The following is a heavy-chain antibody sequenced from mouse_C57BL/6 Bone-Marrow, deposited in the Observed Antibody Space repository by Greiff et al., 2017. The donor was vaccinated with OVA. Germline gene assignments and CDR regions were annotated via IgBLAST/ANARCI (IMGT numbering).Heavy chain of an antibody. CDR3: VIYYGSSPWFAY. V-gene: IGHV10-1*01. J-gene: IGHJ3*01. D-gene: IGHD1-1*01. CDR1: GFSFNTYA. CDR2: IRSKSNNYAT. Sequence: EVKVVESGGGLVQPKGSLKLSCAASGFSFNTYAMNWVRQAPGKGLEWVARIRSKSNNYATYYADSVKDRFTISREYAESRLYLQMNNLKTEDTAMYYWVIYYGSSPWFAYWGQGTRVTVSA.